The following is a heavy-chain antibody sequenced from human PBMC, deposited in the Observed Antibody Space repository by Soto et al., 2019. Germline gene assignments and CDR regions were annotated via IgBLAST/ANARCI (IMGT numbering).Heavy chain of an antibody. CDR3: ATANDYSNFRGNYYYYYYYLDV. Sequence: ASVKVSCKVSGYTLTELSMHWVRQAPGKGLEWMGGFDPEDGETIYAQKFQGRVTMTEDTSTDTAYMELSSLRSEDTAVYYCATANDYSNFRGNYYYYYYYLDVWGKGTTVSVSS. J-gene: IGHJ6*03. CDR2: FDPEDGET. D-gene: IGHD4-4*01. CDR1: GYTLTELS. V-gene: IGHV1-24*01.